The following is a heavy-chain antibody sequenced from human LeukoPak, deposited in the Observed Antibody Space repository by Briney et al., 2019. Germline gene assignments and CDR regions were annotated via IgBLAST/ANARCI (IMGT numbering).Heavy chain of an antibody. D-gene: IGHD6-19*01. J-gene: IGHJ4*02. CDR1: GFTFRAYG. CDR2: IRFDGHSQ. Sequence: GGSLRLSCAASGFTFRAYGMHWVRQAPGKGLEWVAFIRFDGHSQNYLDSVKGRFTVSRDNADNTMFLQMNSVRDEDTAVYYCATKQWLAPPPDSWGQGTPVTVSS. V-gene: IGHV3-30*02. CDR3: ATKQWLAPPPDS.